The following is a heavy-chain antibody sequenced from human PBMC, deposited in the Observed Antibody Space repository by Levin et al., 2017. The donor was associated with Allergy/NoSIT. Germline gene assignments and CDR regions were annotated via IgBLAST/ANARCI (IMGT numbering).Heavy chain of an antibody. CDR2: ISGNGGST. CDR1: GFIFSSHA. CDR3: VKWIPNYYYYYLDV. Sequence: GGSLRLSCAASGFIFSSHAMSWVRQAPGKGLEWVSAISGNGGSTFYAASVKGRFTISRDNSRNTLSLQMNSLRAEDTAVYYCVKWIPNYYYYYLDVWGKGTTVTVSS. D-gene: IGHD2-2*03. J-gene: IGHJ6*03. V-gene: IGHV3-23*01.